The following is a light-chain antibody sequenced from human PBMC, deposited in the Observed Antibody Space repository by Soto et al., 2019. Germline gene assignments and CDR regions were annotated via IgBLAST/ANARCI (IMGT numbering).Light chain of an antibody. Sequence: QSVLTQPASVSGSPGQSVTISCTGTSSDVGGYDYVSWYQIHPGKAPKLMVFEVSNRPSGVSYRFSGSKSGNTASLTISGLQAEDEADYFCSSYSLSTAYLFGTGTKVTVL. CDR2: EVS. CDR3: SSYSLSTAYL. V-gene: IGLV2-14*01. J-gene: IGLJ1*01. CDR1: SSDVGGYDY.